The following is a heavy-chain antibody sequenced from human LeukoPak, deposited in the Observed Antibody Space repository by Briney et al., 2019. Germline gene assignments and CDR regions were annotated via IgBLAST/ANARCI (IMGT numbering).Heavy chain of an antibody. CDR3: AGDRRARYFDWWGSRGYYGMDV. CDR1: GYAFTSYG. J-gene: IGHJ6*02. CDR2: VSAYNYNT. D-gene: IGHD3-9*01. V-gene: IGHV1-18*01. Sequence: ASVNLSCTSSGYAFTSYGIRWVWQAPGQGLGWVGWVSAYNYNTENAQKLQGRGTVTTYTATTTTYLELKSLRSHDTAVYYCAGDRRARYFDWWGSRGYYGMDVWGQGTTVTVSS.